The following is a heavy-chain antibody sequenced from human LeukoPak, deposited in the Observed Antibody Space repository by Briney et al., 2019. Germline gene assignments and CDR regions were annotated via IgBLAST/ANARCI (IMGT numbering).Heavy chain of an antibody. D-gene: IGHD2-2*01. Sequence: SETLSLTCTVSGGSISSGGYYWSWIRQPPGKGLEWIGYIYHSGSTYYNPSLKSRVTISVDRSKNQFSLKLSSATAADTAVYYCARTIVDNQLIVVVPAAPYYFDYWGQGTLVTVSS. J-gene: IGHJ4*02. CDR3: ARTIVDNQLIVVVPAAPYYFDY. CDR1: GGSISSGGYY. V-gene: IGHV4-30-2*01. CDR2: IYHSGST.